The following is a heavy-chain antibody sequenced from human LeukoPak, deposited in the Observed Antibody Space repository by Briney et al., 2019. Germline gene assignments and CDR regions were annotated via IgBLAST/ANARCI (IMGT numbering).Heavy chain of an antibody. J-gene: IGHJ4*02. CDR3: ARDLYSSSSFAPLRY. Sequence: GGSLRLSCAASGFTVSGNYMSWVRQAPGQGLERVSVIYSGGSTYYADSVKGRFTISRDNSKNTLYLQMNSLRAEDTAVYYCARDLYSSSSFAPLRYWGQGTLVTVSS. CDR2: IYSGGST. CDR1: GFTVSGNY. D-gene: IGHD6-6*01. V-gene: IGHV3-66*02.